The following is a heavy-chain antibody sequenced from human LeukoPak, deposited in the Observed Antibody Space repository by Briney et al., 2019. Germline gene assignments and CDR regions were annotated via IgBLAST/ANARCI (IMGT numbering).Heavy chain of an antibody. CDR3: ATRRSGSHPYY. D-gene: IGHD1-26*01. CDR1: GASVSSSGYY. Sequence: SETLSLTCTVSGASVSSSGYYWEWIRQPPGKGLEWVGSVFYSGSTNYNPSLKSRLTMSVDTSKNQFSLRLSSVTATDTAVYYCATRRSGSHPYYWGQGTLVTVSS. V-gene: IGHV4-39*01. CDR2: VFYSGST. J-gene: IGHJ4*02.